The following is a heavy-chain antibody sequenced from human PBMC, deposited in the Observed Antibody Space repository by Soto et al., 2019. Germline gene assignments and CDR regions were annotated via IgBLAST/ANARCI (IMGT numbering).Heavy chain of an antibody. D-gene: IGHD3-10*01. Sequence: GGSLRLSCAASGFTFSNYDMHWVRQAPGKGLEWVALISYDGSNKYYADSVKGRFTISRDNSKNTLYLQVNSLRAEDTAVYYCAKAYYYGSGSYSIWFGPWGQGTLVTVSS. V-gene: IGHV3-30*18. CDR1: GFTFSNYD. J-gene: IGHJ5*02. CDR2: ISYDGSNK. CDR3: AKAYYYGSGSYSIWFGP.